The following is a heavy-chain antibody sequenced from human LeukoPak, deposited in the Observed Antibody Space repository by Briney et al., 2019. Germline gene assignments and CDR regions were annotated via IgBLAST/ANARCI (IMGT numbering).Heavy chain of an antibody. V-gene: IGHV1-18*01. D-gene: IGHD3-16*02. CDR1: GYTFTSYG. J-gene: IGHJ4*02. Sequence: PGASVKVSCKASGYTFTSYGISWVRQAPGQGLEWMGWISAYNGNTNYAQKLQGRVTMTTDTSTSTAYMELRSLRSDDTAVYYCARDKEVITFGGVIGRTFGYWGQGTLVTVSS. CDR3: ARDKEVITFGGVIGRTFGY. CDR2: ISAYNGNT.